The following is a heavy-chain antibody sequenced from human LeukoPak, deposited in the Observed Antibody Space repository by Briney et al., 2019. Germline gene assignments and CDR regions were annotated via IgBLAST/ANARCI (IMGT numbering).Heavy chain of an antibody. Sequence: SQTLSLTCAISGDSVSSNSAAWNWIRQSPSRGLEWLGRTYYRSKWYNDYAVSVKSRITINPDTSKNQFSLQLNSVTPEDTAVYYCARDIRSSGSVVGAFDIWGQGTMVTVSS. J-gene: IGHJ3*02. CDR3: ARDIRSSGSVVGAFDI. CDR2: TYYRSKWYN. CDR1: GDSVSSNSAA. D-gene: IGHD3-22*01. V-gene: IGHV6-1*01.